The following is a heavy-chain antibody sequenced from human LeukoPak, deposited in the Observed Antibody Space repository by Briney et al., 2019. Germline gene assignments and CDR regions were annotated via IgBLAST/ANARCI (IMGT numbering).Heavy chain of an antibody. J-gene: IGHJ4*02. V-gene: IGHV4-4*07. CDR3: ARDGTTLGGRSRSRQLDY. Sequence: SETLSLTCTVSGGSISSYYWSWIRQPAGKGLEWIGRIYTSGSTNYNPSLKSRVTMSVDTSKNQFSLKLSSVTAADTAVYYCARDGTTLGGRSRSRQLDYWGQGTLVTVSS. D-gene: IGHD4-23*01. CDR2: IYTSGST. CDR1: GGSISSYY.